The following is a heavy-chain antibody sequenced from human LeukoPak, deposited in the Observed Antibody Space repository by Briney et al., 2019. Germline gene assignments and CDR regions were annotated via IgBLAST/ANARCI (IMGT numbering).Heavy chain of an antibody. J-gene: IGHJ5*02. CDR2: INSDGTST. CDR3: ATQYCTNAVCP. Sequence: GRSLRLSCAASGFTFDDYAMHWVRQAPGKGLVWVSRINSDGTSTNYADSVKGRFTISRDNAKNTLYLQMNSLRAEDTAVYYCATQYCTNAVCPWGQGTLVTVSS. V-gene: IGHV3-74*01. CDR1: GFTFDDYA. D-gene: IGHD2-8*01.